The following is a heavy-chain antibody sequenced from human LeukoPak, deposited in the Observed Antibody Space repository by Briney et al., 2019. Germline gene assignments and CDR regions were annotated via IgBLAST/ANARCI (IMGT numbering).Heavy chain of an antibody. CDR2: IYYSGST. J-gene: IGHJ6*02. CDR3: ARAPPYSSSWYYYYGMDV. D-gene: IGHD6-13*01. Sequence: SETLSLTCTVSGGSISSYYWSWIRQPPGKGLEWIGYIYYSGSTNYNPSLKSRVTISVDTSKDQFSLKLSSVTAADTAVYYCARAPPYSSSWYYYYGMDVWGQGTTVTVSS. CDR1: GGSISSYY. V-gene: IGHV4-59*01.